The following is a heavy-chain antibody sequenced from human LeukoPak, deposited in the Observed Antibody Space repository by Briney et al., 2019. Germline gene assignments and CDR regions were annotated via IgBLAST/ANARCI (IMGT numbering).Heavy chain of an antibody. CDR2: IYYSGTT. D-gene: IGHD6-13*01. CDR1: GGSVSSGSYY. V-gene: IGHV4-39*01. CDR3: ARHGIAAAGTYFDY. Sequence: SETLSLTCTVSGGSVSSGSYYWGWIRQPPGKGLEWIGCIYYSGTTYYNPSLKSRVTISVDTSKNQFSLRLNSVTAADTALYYCARHGIAAAGTYFDYWGQGTLVTVSS. J-gene: IGHJ4*02.